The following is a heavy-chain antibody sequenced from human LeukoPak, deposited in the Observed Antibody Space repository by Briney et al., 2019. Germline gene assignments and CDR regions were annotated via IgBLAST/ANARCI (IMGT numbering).Heavy chain of an antibody. D-gene: IGHD5-24*01. CDR2: IYYSGAT. Sequence: PSETLSLTCSVSSGSISNSRYYWGWLRQPPGKGLEWIGSIYYSGATNSNPSLKTRLTMSVDTSKNQFSLKLGSVTAADAAVYYCATLNTDGWYLDNWGQGTLVTVSS. CDR3: ATLNTDGWYLDN. CDR1: SGSISNSRYY. V-gene: IGHV4-39*01. J-gene: IGHJ4*02.